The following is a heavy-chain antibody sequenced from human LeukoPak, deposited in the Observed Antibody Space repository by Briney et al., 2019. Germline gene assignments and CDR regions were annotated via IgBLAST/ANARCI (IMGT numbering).Heavy chain of an antibody. Sequence: PGGSLRLSCAASGFTFSIYCMHWVRQAPGKGLVWVSHINSDGSTTSYADSVKGRFTISRDNAKHTLSLQMSSLRAEDTAVYYCVRGYSGSFLDYWGQGTLVTVSS. V-gene: IGHV3-74*01. CDR2: INSDGSTT. J-gene: IGHJ4*02. CDR3: VRGYSGSFLDY. D-gene: IGHD1-26*01. CDR1: GFTFSIYC.